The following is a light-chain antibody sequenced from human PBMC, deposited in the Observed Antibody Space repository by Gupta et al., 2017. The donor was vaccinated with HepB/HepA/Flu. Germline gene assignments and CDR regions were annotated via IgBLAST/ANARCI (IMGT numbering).Light chain of an antibody. CDR2: DAF. Sequence: EIVLTQSPGTLSLSPGERATLSCRASQTVTNNYLAWYQQRPGQAPRPLIYDAFNRATGIPDRFTGSGSGTDFTLTISRLEPEDFAVYYCQQCAHSPRTFGQGTKVEIK. J-gene: IGKJ1*01. CDR1: QTVTNNY. CDR3: QQCAHSPRT. V-gene: IGKV3-20*01.